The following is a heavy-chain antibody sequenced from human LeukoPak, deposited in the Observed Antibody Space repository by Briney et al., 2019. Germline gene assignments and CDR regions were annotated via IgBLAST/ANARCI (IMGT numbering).Heavy chain of an antibody. CDR2: ISSGGRTK. CDR3: VKDWGFRFASGSSYLDY. Sequence: GGSLRLSCAASGFTFSDYGMHWVRQAPGKGLERVATISSGGRTKNHVESEKGRFTISRDNSKSTLYLQMNALRAEDTAVYYCVKDWGFRFASGSSYLDYWGQGTLVTVSS. D-gene: IGHD3-10*01. V-gene: IGHV3-30*18. J-gene: IGHJ4*02. CDR1: GFTFSDYG.